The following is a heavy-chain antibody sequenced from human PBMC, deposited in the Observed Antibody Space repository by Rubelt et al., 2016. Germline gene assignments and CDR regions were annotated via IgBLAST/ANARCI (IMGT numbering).Heavy chain of an antibody. Sequence: QLQLQESGPGLVKPSETLSLTCTVSGGSISSSSYYWGWIRQPPGKGLEWIGSIYYSGGTYYNPSLKSRVTISGDTSKNQFSLKLSSVTAADTAVYYCARHFTGLDGYFDYWGQGTLVTVSS. CDR2: IYYSGGT. D-gene: IGHD3-16*01. CDR1: GGSISSSSYY. V-gene: IGHV4-39*01. CDR3: ARHFTGLDGYFDY. J-gene: IGHJ4*02.